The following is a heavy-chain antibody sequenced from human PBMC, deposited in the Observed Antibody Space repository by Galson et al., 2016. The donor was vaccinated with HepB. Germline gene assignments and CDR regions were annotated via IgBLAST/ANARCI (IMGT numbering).Heavy chain of an antibody. CDR3: ARGGGTSSYYYWGMDV. D-gene: IGHD1-14*01. J-gene: IGHJ6*02. V-gene: IGHV3-23*01. CDR1: GFTFNSYA. Sequence: LRLSCAASGFTFNSYAITWVRQAPGKGLEWVSAISGSGDYTYYTESVKGRFTISRDNSKNTLYLQMNNLTPDDTAIYYCARGGGTSSYYYWGMDVWGQGTTVTVSS. CDR2: ISGSGDYT.